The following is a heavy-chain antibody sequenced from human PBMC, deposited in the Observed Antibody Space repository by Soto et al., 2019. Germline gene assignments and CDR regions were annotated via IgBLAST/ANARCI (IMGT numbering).Heavy chain of an antibody. CDR3: AKDXTPQWLVYAYYYYGMDV. J-gene: IGHJ6*02. CDR1: GFTFSSYG. Sequence: PGGSLRLSCAASGFTFSSYGMHWVRQAPGKGLEWVAVISYDGSHKYYVDSVKGRFTISRDNSKNTLYLQMNSLRAEDTAVHYCAKDXTPQWLVYAYYYYGMDVWGQGTTVTVSS. D-gene: IGHD6-19*01. V-gene: IGHV3-30*18. CDR2: ISYDGSHK.